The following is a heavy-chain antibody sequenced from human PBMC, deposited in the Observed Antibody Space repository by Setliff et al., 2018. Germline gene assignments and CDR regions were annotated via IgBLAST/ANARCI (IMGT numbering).Heavy chain of an antibody. Sequence: SVKVSCKASGGTFSSYAISWVRQAPGQGLEWMGGIIPIFGTANYAQKFQGRVTITADESTSTAYMELSSLRSEDTAVYYCARGGYSYGYWYYYMDVWGKGTTVTVLL. J-gene: IGHJ6*03. CDR3: ARGGYSYGYWYYYMDV. CDR2: IIPIFGTA. D-gene: IGHD5-18*01. V-gene: IGHV1-69*13. CDR1: GGTFSSYA.